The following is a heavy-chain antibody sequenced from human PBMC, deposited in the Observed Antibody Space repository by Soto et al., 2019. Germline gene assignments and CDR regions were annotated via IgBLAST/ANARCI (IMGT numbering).Heavy chain of an antibody. CDR2: ISGSGGST. Sequence: GGSLRLSCAASGFTFSSYAMSWVRQAPGKGLEWVSAISGSGGSTYYADSVKGRFTISRDNSKNTLYLQMNSLRAEDTAVYFCGTRLEPWRGSFDSWGQGTLVTVSS. J-gene: IGHJ4*02. V-gene: IGHV3-23*01. D-gene: IGHD6-19*01. CDR1: GFTFSSYA. CDR3: GTRLEPWRGSFDS.